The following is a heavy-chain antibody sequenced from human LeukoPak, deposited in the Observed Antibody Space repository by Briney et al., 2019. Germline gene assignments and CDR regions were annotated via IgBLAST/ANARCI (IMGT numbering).Heavy chain of an antibody. D-gene: IGHD5-12*01. CDR3: ASSIRYSGYEADY. J-gene: IGHJ4*02. V-gene: IGHV4-4*02. CDR2: IYHSGST. Sequence: PSETLSLTCAVSGGSISSSNWWSWVRQPPGKGLEWIGEIYHSGSTNYNPSLKSRVTISVDKFKNQFSLKLSSVTAADTAVYYCASSIRYSGYEADYWGQGTLVTVSS. CDR1: GGSISSSNW.